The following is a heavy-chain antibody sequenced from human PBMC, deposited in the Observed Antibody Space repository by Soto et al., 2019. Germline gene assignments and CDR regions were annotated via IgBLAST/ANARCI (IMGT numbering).Heavy chain of an antibody. Sequence: PGESLKISCKTSGYNFTSYCIGWVRQMPGKGLEWMGIIYPCDSNTKYSPSFRGQVTISADKSINTAYLPCRSLKTSDTAMYYRAKQRRIDAGGTAWLDTWGQGTLVTVSS. V-gene: IGHV5-51*01. CDR1: GYNFTSYC. J-gene: IGHJ5*02. D-gene: IGHD1-1*01. CDR3: AKQRRIDAGGTAWLDT. CDR2: IYPCDSNT.